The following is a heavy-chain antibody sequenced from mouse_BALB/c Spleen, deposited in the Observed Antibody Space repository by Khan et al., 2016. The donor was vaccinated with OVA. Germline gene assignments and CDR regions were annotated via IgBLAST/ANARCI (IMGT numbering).Heavy chain of an antibody. Sequence: QVQLQQSGAELVKPGASVKLSCKASGYTFTSYYMYWLKQRPGQGLEWIGVINPCNGGTNFNEKLKSMATLTVDTSSSTAYLQLSSLTSEDSAVYDCTRRGTGGATIWFADWGQGTRITVSA. V-gene: IGHV1S81*02. CDR1: GYTFTSYY. CDR3: TRRGTGGATIWFAD. CDR2: INPCNGGT. J-gene: IGHJ3*01. D-gene: IGHD2-1*01.